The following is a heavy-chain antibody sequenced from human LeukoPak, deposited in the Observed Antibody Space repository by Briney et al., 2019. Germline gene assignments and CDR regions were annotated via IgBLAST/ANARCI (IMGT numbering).Heavy chain of an antibody. CDR3: ANGYYYDSSGYYQHFDH. Sequence: GGSLRLSCAASGFTFSSFGIHWVRQAPGKGLEWVALISYDGSNQYYADSVKGRFTISRDNSKNTLYLQMNSLRAEDTAAYYCANGYYYDSSGYYQHFDHWGQGTLVTVSS. D-gene: IGHD3-22*01. CDR2: ISYDGSNQ. J-gene: IGHJ4*02. V-gene: IGHV3-30*18. CDR1: GFTFSSFG.